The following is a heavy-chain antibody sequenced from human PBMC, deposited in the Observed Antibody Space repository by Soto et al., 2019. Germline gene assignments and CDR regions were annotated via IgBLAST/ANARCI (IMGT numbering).Heavy chain of an antibody. CDR1: GYTFTSYY. J-gene: IGHJ4*02. CDR2: INPSGGST. Sequence: ASVKVSCKASGYTFTSYYMHWVRQAPGQGLEWMGIINPSGGSTSYAQKFQGRVTMTRDTSTSTVYMELSSLRSEDTAVYYCARDPSYCGGDCYSSSYFDYWGQGTLVTVSS. V-gene: IGHV1-46*03. D-gene: IGHD2-21*02. CDR3: ARDPSYCGGDCYSSSYFDY.